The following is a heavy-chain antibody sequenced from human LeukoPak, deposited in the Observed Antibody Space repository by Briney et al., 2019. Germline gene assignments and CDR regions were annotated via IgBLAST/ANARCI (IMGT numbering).Heavy chain of an antibody. Sequence: GASVKVSCKASGYTFTSYGISWVRQAPGQGLVWMGWISAYNGNTNYAQKLQGRVTMTTDTATSTAYMELRSLRSDDTAVYYCARSDDFWSGSDAFDIWGQGTMVTVSS. D-gene: IGHD3-3*01. CDR2: ISAYNGNT. J-gene: IGHJ3*02. CDR1: GYTFTSYG. CDR3: ARSDDFWSGSDAFDI. V-gene: IGHV1-18*01.